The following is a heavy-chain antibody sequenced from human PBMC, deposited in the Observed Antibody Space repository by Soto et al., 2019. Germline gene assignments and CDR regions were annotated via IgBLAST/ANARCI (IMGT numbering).Heavy chain of an antibody. J-gene: IGHJ6*03. CDR2: IYHSGST. D-gene: IGHD6-13*01. CDR1: SGSISSSNW. V-gene: IGHV4-4*02. Sequence: QVQLQESGPGLVKPSGTLSLTCAVSSGSISSSNWWSWVRQPPGKGLEWIGEIYHSGSTNYNPSLKSRVTISVDKSKNQFSLKLSSVTAADTAVYYCAKLLVAAAGRYYYYYMDVWGKGTTVTVSS. CDR3: AKLLVAAAGRYYYYYMDV.